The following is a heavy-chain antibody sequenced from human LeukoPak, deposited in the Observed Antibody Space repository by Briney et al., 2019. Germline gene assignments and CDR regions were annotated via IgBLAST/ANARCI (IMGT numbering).Heavy chain of an antibody. D-gene: IGHD6-13*01. CDR1: GGSISSYY. CDR2: IYYSGST. CDR3: ASRRPLAAAGFDP. Sequence: SETLSLTCTVSGGSISSYYWNWIRQPPGKGLEWIGYIYYSGSTNYNPSLKSRVTISVDTSKNQFSLKLSSVTAADTAVYYCASRRPLAAAGFDPWGQGTLVTVSS. V-gene: IGHV4-59*08. J-gene: IGHJ5*02.